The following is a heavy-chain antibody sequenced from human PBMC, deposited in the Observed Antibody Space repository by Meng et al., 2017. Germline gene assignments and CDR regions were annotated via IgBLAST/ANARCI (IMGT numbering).Heavy chain of an antibody. J-gene: IGHJ3*02. Sequence: GESLKISCAASGFTFSSYAMSWVRQAPGKGLEWVSAISGSGGSTYYADSVKGRFTISRDNSKNTLYLQMNSLRAEDTAVYYCAKDLDYYDSSRYYIHDAFDIWGQGTMVTVSS. CDR2: ISGSGGST. D-gene: IGHD3-22*01. V-gene: IGHV3-23*01. CDR3: AKDLDYYDSSRYYIHDAFDI. CDR1: GFTFSSYA.